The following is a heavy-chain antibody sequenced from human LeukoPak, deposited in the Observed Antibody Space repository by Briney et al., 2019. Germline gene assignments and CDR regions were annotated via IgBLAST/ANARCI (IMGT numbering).Heavy chain of an antibody. D-gene: IGHD2-15*01. V-gene: IGHV7-4-1*02. CDR3: ARETTSGGSGASDP. CDR2: INTNTGNP. J-gene: IGHJ5*02. CDR1: GYTFTSYA. Sequence: ASVKVSCKASGYTFTSYAMNWVRQAPGQGLEWRGWINTNTGNPTYAQGFTGRFVFSLDTSVSTAYLQISSLKAEDTAVYYCARETTSGGSGASDPWGQGTLVTVSS.